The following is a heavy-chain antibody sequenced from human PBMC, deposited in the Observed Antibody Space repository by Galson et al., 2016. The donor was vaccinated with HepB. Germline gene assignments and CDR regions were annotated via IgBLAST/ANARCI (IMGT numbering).Heavy chain of an antibody. CDR2: ISSSSTYI. D-gene: IGHD1-14*01. Sequence: SLRLSCAASGFTFSSYSLNWVRQAPGKGLEWVSYISSSSTYIYYADSVKGRFTISRDDAKNSCYLQMNSLRAEDTAPYYCARTPGTYWFFDLWGRGTLVTVSS. CDR3: ARTPGTYWFFDL. V-gene: IGHV3-21*06. J-gene: IGHJ2*01. CDR1: GFTFSSYS.